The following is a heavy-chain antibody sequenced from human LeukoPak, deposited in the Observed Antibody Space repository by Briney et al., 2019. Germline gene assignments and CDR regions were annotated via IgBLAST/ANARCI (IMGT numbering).Heavy chain of an antibody. V-gene: IGHV3-21*01. CDR1: GFTFSSYS. CDR2: VSSSSSYI. CDR3: ARSGYSGYDFPNDAFDI. D-gene: IGHD5-12*01. J-gene: IGHJ3*02. Sequence: PGGSLRLSCAASGFTFSSYSMNWVRQAPGKGLEWVSSVSSSSSYIYYADSVKGRFTISRDNAKNSLYLQMNSLRAEDTAVYYCARSGYSGYDFPNDAFDIWGQGTMVTVSS.